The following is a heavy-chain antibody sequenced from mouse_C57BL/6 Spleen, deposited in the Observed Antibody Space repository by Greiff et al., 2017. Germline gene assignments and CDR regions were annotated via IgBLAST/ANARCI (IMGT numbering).Heavy chain of an antibody. Sequence: VQGVESGPELVKPGASVKISCKASGYAFSSSWMNWVKQRPGKGLEWIGRIYPGDGDTNYNGKFKGKATLTADKSSSTAYMQLSSLTSEDSAVYFCARSDSSGGFDYWGQGTTLTVSS. CDR1: GYAFSSSW. D-gene: IGHD3-2*02. CDR2: IYPGDGDT. J-gene: IGHJ2*01. CDR3: ARSDSSGGFDY. V-gene: IGHV1-82*01.